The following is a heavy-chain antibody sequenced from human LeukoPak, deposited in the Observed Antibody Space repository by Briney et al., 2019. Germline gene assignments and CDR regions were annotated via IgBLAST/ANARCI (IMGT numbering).Heavy chain of an antibody. Sequence: TLSLTCAVSGGSISSGGYSWSWIRQPPGKGLEWIGYIYHSGSTYYNPSLKSRVTISVDRSKNQFSLKLSSVTAADTAVYYCARYCSSTSCYAGGDAFDIWGQGTMVTVSS. CDR1: GGSISSGGYS. D-gene: IGHD2-2*01. CDR2: IYHSGST. CDR3: ARYCSSTSCYAGGDAFDI. V-gene: IGHV4-30-2*01. J-gene: IGHJ3*02.